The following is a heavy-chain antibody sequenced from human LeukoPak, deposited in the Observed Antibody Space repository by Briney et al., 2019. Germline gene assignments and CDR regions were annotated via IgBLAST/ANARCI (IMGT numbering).Heavy chain of an antibody. CDR3: ARECDSSSCGYYYYYGMDV. CDR1: GGTFSSYA. V-gene: IGHV1-69*13. CDR2: IIPIFGTA. J-gene: IGHJ6*02. D-gene: IGHD6-13*01. Sequence: GASVTVSCKASGGTFSSYAISWVRQAPGQGLEWMGGIIPIFGTADYAQKFQGRVTITADESTSTAYMELSSLRSEDTAVYYCARECDSSSCGYYYYYGMDVWGQGTTVTVSS.